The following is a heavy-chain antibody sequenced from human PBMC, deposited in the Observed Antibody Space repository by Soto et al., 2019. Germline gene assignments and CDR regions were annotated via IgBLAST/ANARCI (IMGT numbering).Heavy chain of an antibody. D-gene: IGHD6-19*01. CDR2: TRQDGGQS. V-gene: IGHV3-7*01. CDR1: GFTLISYW. CDR3: MRVGSTGWHFDS. Sequence: EVQLVESGGGLVQPGVSLRLSCEASGFTLISYWMSWIRQAPGKGLEWVANTRQDGGQSYLVDSVQGRFTISRDNAKNAVHLHMNRLRDDDTAVSYCMRVGSTGWHFDSWGQGTVVNVSS. J-gene: IGHJ4*02.